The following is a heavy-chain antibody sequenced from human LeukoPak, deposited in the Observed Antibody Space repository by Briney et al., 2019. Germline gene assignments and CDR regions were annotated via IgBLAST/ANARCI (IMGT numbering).Heavy chain of an antibody. J-gene: IGHJ5*02. Sequence: SETLSLTCTVSGGSVSSGRYYWSWIRQPPGKGLEWIGYIYYSGSTNYNPSLKSRVTISIDTSKNQFSLKLSSVTAADTAVYYCARDTGNWFDPWGQGTLVTVSS. CDR1: GGSVSSGRYY. CDR2: IYYSGST. V-gene: IGHV4-61*01. D-gene: IGHD3-10*01. CDR3: ARDTGNWFDP.